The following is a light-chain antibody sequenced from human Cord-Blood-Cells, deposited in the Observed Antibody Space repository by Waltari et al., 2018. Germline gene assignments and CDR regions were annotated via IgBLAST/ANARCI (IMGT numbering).Light chain of an antibody. V-gene: IGLV7-46*01. CDR1: TGAVTSGHY. Sequence: QAVVTQEPSLTVSPGGTVTLTCGSSTGAVTSGHYPFWFRQKPGPAPRTLFYDASNKHSWKPARFAGSRLESKAALTLSGAQPEDEAEYYCLLSYSGAWVFGGGTKLTVL. CDR3: LLSYSGAWV. CDR2: DAS. J-gene: IGLJ3*02.